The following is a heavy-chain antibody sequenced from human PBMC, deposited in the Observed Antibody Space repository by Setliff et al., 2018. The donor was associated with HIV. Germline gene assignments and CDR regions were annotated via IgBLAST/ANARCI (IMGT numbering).Heavy chain of an antibody. Sequence: SETLSLTCTVSGVSISSGSYYWSWIRQSAGKGLEWIGRIYTSGSTNDNPSLQRPVTMSVDTSKNQFSLRLNFVTAADTAVYFCARESSEVPAFLFDIWGQGNMVTVSS. CDR2: IYTSGST. D-gene: IGHD2-2*01. V-gene: IGHV4-61*02. J-gene: IGHJ3*02. CDR1: GVSISSGSYY. CDR3: ARESSEVPAFLFDI.